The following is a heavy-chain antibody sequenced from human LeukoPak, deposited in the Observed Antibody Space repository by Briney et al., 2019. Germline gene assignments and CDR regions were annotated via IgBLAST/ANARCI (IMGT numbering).Heavy chain of an antibody. CDR1: GYTFTSYG. V-gene: IGHV1-18*01. J-gene: IGHJ4*02. CDR3: ARRGYCSSTSCHYLWGDRPMSD. Sequence: ASVKVSCKASGYTFTSYGITWVRQARGQGLEWMGWISAYNGNTNYAQKVQGRVTMTTDTSTSTAYMELRSLRSDDTAVYYCARRGYCSSTSCHYLWGDRPMSDWGQGALVTVSS. CDR2: ISAYNGNT. D-gene: IGHD2-2*01.